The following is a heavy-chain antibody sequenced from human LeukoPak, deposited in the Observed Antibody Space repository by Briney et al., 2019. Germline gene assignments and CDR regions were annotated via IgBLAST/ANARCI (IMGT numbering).Heavy chain of an antibody. CDR1: GFTFSSYA. CDR2: ISYDGSNK. V-gene: IGHV3-30-3*01. CDR3: ARVRRDGYKGYFDY. D-gene: IGHD5-24*01. Sequence: GRSLRLSCAASGFTFSSYAMHWVRQAPGKGLEWVAVISYDGSNKYYADSVKGRFTISRDNSKNTLYLQMNSLRAEDTAVYYCARVRRDGYKGYFDYWGQGTLVTVSS. J-gene: IGHJ4*02.